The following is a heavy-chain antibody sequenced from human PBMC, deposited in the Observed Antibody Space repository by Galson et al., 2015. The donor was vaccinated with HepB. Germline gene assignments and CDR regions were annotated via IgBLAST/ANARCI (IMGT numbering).Heavy chain of an antibody. CDR3: ARLGRAGPSYYYAMDV. V-gene: IGHV3-48*02. CDR2: IRSSGHSI. D-gene: IGHD7-27*01. J-gene: IGHJ6*02. CDR1: GFTFSDYS. Sequence: SLRLSCAVSGFTFSDYSTNWVRQAPGKGLEWVSLIRSSGHSINYADSVKGRFTISRDNGKNSLYLQMNSLRDEDTALYYCARLGRAGPSYYYAMDVCGQGTTVTVSS.